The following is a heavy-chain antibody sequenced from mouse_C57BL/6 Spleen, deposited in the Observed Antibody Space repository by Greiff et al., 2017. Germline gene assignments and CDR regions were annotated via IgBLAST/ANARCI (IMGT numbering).Heavy chain of an antibody. J-gene: IGHJ3*01. D-gene: IGHD2-1*01. V-gene: IGHV1-81*01. CDR1: GYTFTSYG. CDR2: IYPRSGNT. CDR3: ARGKGLSVTLAWFAY. Sequence: VQLQQSGAELARPGASVKLSCKASGYTFTSYGISWVKQRTGQGLEWIGEIYPRSGNTYYNEKFKGKATLTADKSSSTAYMELRSLTSEDSAVYFCARGKGLSVTLAWFAYWGQGTLVTVSA.